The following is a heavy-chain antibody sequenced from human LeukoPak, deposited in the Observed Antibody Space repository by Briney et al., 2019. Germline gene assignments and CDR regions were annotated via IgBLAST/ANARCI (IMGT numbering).Heavy chain of an antibody. CDR3: VRVGSVAGSDYLDY. J-gene: IGHJ4*02. CDR1: GFTFDDYA. D-gene: IGHD6-19*01. Sequence: PGRSLRLSCAASGFTFDDYAMHWVRQAPGKGLEWVGRSRNKAKSYTTEYAASVKGRFTISRDDSKNSLYLQMDSLKTEDTAVYYCVRVGSVAGSDYLDYWGQGTLVTVSS. V-gene: IGHV3-72*01. CDR2: SRNKAKSYTT.